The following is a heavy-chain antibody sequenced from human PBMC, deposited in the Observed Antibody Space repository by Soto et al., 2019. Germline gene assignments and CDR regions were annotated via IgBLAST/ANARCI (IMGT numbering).Heavy chain of an antibody. CDR3: ARRSDGRGYSYGDGDDY. CDR1: GGTFSSYA. CDR2: IIPIFGTA. J-gene: IGHJ4*02. V-gene: IGHV1-69*01. D-gene: IGHD5-18*01. Sequence: QVQLVQSGAEVKKPGSSVKVSCKASGGTFSSYAISWVRQAPGQGLEWLGGIIPIFGTANYAQKFQGRVTITADESTSTAYMELSSLRSEDTVVYYCARRSDGRGYSYGDGDDYWCQGTLVTVSS.